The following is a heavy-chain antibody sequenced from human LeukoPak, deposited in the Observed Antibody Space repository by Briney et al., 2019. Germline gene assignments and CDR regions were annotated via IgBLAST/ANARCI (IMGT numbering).Heavy chain of an antibody. CDR3: AKGLRREWFRPYYYYGMDV. CDR1: GFTFSSYD. J-gene: IGHJ6*02. CDR2: IGTAGDT. Sequence: GGSLRLSCAASGFTFSSYDMHWVRQATGKGLEWVSAIGTAGDTYYPGSVKGRFTISRENAKNSLYLQMNSLRAGDTAVYYCAKGLRREWFRPYYYYGMDVWGQGTTVTVSS. V-gene: IGHV3-13*01. D-gene: IGHD3-3*01.